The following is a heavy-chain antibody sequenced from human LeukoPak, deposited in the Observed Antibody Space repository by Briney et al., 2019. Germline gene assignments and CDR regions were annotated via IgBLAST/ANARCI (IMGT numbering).Heavy chain of an antibody. V-gene: IGHV4-38-2*02. CDR1: GYSISSGYY. J-gene: IGHJ3*02. D-gene: IGHD1-7*01. Sequence: PSETLSLTCTVSGYSISSGYYWGWIRQPPGKGLEWLGSNYHSGSTYYNPSLKSRVTIPVDTSKNQFSQKLSSVTAADTAVYYCARDKTGTTPYDAFDIWGQGTMVTVSS. CDR2: NYHSGST. CDR3: ARDKTGTTPYDAFDI.